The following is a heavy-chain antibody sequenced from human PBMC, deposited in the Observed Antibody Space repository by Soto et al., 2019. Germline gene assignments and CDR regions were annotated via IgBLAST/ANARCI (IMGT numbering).Heavy chain of an antibody. CDR3: ARLGYCSSTSCPRHSYYGMDV. D-gene: IGHD2-2*01. Sequence: SVKVSCKASGGTFSSYAISWVRQAPGQGLEWMGGIIPIFGTANYAQKFQGRVTITADKSTSTAYMELSSLRSEDTAVYYCARLGYCSSTSCPRHSYYGMDVWGQGTTVTVSS. V-gene: IGHV1-69*06. CDR2: IIPIFGTA. J-gene: IGHJ6*02. CDR1: GGTFSSYA.